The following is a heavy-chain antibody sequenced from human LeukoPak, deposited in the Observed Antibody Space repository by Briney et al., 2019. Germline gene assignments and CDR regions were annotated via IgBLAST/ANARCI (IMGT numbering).Heavy chain of an antibody. CDR1: GGTFSSYA. CDR3: ARGRYYYDSSGYYPFDP. V-gene: IGHV1-69*13. Sequence: ASVKVSCKASGGTFSSYAISWVRQAPGQGLEWMGGIISIFGTANYAQKFQGRVTITADESTSTAYMELSSLRSEDTAVYYCARGRYYYDSSGYYPFDPWGQGTLVTVSS. D-gene: IGHD3-22*01. J-gene: IGHJ5*02. CDR2: IISIFGTA.